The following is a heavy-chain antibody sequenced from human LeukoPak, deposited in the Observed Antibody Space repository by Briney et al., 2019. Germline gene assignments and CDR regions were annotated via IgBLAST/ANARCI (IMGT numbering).Heavy chain of an antibody. Sequence: ASVKVSCKASGGAFSSYAISWVRQAPGQGLEWMGGIIAYNGNTNYAQKLQGRVTMTTDTSTSTAYMELRSLRSDDTAVYYCARDRGPYSSSWYGFYMDVWGKGTTVTISS. J-gene: IGHJ6*03. CDR1: GGAFSSYA. CDR2: IIAYNGNT. V-gene: IGHV1-18*01. D-gene: IGHD6-13*01. CDR3: ARDRGPYSSSWYGFYMDV.